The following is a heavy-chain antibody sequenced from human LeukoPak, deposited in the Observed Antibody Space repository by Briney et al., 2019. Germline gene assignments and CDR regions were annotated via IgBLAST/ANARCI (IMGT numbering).Heavy chain of an antibody. Sequence: ASVKVSCKASGGTFSSYAISWVRQAPGQGLEWMGGINPNSGGTNYAQKFQGRVTMTRDTSISTAYMELSRLRSDDTAVYYCARDDYGSGSYYNPFDYWGQGTLVTVSS. D-gene: IGHD3-10*01. CDR2: INPNSGGT. V-gene: IGHV1-2*02. CDR3: ARDDYGSGSYYNPFDY. J-gene: IGHJ4*02. CDR1: GGTFSSYA.